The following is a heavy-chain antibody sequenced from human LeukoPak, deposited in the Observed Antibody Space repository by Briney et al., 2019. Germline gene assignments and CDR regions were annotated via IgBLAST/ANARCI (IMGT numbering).Heavy chain of an antibody. Sequence: KPGGSLRLSCAASGFTFSSYNMNWVRQAPGKGLEWVSSISSSSSYIYYADSVKGRFTISRDNAKNSLYLHMNSLRAEDTAVYFCARDPPSYAYWGQGTLVTVSS. D-gene: IGHD5-18*01. V-gene: IGHV3-21*01. CDR3: ARDPPSYAY. CDR1: GFTFSSYN. CDR2: ISSSSSYI. J-gene: IGHJ4*02.